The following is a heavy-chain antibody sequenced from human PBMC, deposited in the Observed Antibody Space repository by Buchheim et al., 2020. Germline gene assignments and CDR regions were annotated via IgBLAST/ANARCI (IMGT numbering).Heavy chain of an antibody. CDR3: ARVAVGNYGMDV. CDR2: VNPSGGTI. Sequence: QAQLVQSGAEVKKPGASVKVSCKASGYTFTSYYIHWVRQAPGQGLEWMGVVNPSGGTISYAQKFQGRVTMTRDTSTSTAYMELSSLRSEDTAVYYCARVAVGNYGMDVWGQGTT. V-gene: IGHV1-46*01. CDR1: GYTFTSYY. D-gene: IGHD7-27*01. J-gene: IGHJ6*02.